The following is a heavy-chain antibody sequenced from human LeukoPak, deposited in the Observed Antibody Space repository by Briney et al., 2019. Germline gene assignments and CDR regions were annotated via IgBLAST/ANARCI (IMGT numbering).Heavy chain of an antibody. V-gene: IGHV3-23*01. CDR1: GFTFSSYA. CDR2: ISGSGSST. D-gene: IGHD3-10*01. J-gene: IGHJ4*02. CDR3: AKGRFRRYYGSGSYYNGGFDY. Sequence: GGSLRLSCAASGFTFSSYAMSWVRQAPGKGLEWVSAISGSGSSTYYADSVKGRFTISRDNSKNTLYLQMNSLRAEDTAVYYCAKGRFRRYYGSGSYYNGGFDYWGQGTLVTVSS.